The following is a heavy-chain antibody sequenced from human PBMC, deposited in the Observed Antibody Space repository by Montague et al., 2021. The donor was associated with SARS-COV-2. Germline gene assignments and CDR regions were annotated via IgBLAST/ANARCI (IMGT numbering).Heavy chain of an antibody. D-gene: IGHD3-3*01. CDR3: ARGQVTVFGVLIMLPAAGPFDI. CDR2: TPLRASA. CDR1: GGSFSDYY. J-gene: IGHJ3*02. V-gene: IGHV4-34*01. Sequence: SETLSLTCSVYGGSFSDYYWTWIRQPPGKGLEWIGETPLRASANYNPSPKIRVPISVYTSKNQLSLKLTSVTVADTGVYYCARGQVTVFGVLIMLPAAGPFDIWGQGTMVTVSS.